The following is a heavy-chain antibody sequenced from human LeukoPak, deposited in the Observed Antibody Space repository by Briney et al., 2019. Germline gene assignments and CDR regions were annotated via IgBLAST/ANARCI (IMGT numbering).Heavy chain of an antibody. J-gene: IGHJ4*02. CDR3: AKSLYGGCDY. Sequence: GGSLRLSCVASGVTLSNYAMSWARQAPGKGLEWVSGISSSGSGGNTYYADSVKGRFTISRDSSRNTLFLHMNTLRAEDTAIYYCAKSLYGGCDYWGQGTVVTVSS. V-gene: IGHV3-23*01. CDR2: ISSSGSGGNT. D-gene: IGHD3-16*02. CDR1: GVTLSNYA.